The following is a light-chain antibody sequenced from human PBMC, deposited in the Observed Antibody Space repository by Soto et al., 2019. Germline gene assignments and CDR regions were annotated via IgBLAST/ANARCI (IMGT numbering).Light chain of an antibody. V-gene: IGKV3-20*01. CDR3: QQYGSSPRT. CDR2: GAS. Sequence: EIVLTQSPGTLSLSPGERATLSCRASQSLSSSDLAWYQHKPGQAPRLLIYGASSRATGIPNRFSGSGSGTDFTLTITRLEAEDYAVYYCQQYGSSPRTFGQGTKVEIK. J-gene: IGKJ1*01. CDR1: QSLSSSD.